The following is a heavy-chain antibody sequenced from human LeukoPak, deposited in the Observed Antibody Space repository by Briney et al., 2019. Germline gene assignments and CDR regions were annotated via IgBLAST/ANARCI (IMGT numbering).Heavy chain of an antibody. CDR2: ISYDGSNK. D-gene: IGHD4/OR15-4a*01. Sequence: PGGSLRLSCAASGFTFSSYAMHWVRQAPGKGLEWVAVISYDGSNKYYADSVKGRFTISRDNSKNTLYLQMNSLRAEDTAVYYCAKRGLWCFDYWGQGTLVTVSS. CDR1: GFTFSSYA. V-gene: IGHV3-30-3*02. CDR3: AKRGLWCFDY. J-gene: IGHJ4*02.